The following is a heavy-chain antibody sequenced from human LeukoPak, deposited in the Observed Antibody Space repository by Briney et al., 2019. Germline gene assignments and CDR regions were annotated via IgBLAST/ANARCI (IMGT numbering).Heavy chain of an antibody. CDR2: ISGSGGST. CDR1: GFTFSSYA. J-gene: IGHJ4*02. V-gene: IGHV3-23*01. CDR3: AKTGYPRSSRYYFDY. Sequence: GGSLRLSCAASGFTFSSYAMSWVRQAPGKGLEWVSAISGSGGSTYYADSVKGRFTISRDNSKNTLYLQMNSLRAEDTAVYYCAKTGYPRSSRYYFDYWGQGTLVTVSS. D-gene: IGHD2-15*01.